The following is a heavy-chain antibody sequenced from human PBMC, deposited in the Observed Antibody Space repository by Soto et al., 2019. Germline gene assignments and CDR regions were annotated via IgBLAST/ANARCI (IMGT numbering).Heavy chain of an antibody. CDR2: ITSSSSYI. CDR3: ARGTGDYDFWSGYHATDFFDY. Sequence: GGSLRLSCAASGFTFSSYAMSWVRQAPGEGLEWVSSITSSSSYIYYADLLKGRFTISRDNAKKSLYLQMNSLRAEDTAVYFCARGTGDYDFWSGYHATDFFDYWGQGTLVTVSS. D-gene: IGHD3-3*01. CDR1: GFTFSSYA. J-gene: IGHJ4*02. V-gene: IGHV3-21*01.